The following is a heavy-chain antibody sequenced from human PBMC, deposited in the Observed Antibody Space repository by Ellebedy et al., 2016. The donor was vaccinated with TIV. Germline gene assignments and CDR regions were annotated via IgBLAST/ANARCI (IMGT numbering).Heavy chain of an antibody. CDR2: INHSGST. Sequence: SETLSLXXAVYGASFSHYYWSWIRLPPGKGLEWIGEINHSGSTYYNPSLKSRVSMSVDRSKNQFSLKLSSVTAADTAVYYCARYGSGSYGGWFDSWGQGILVTVSS. J-gene: IGHJ5*01. V-gene: IGHV4-34*10. CDR1: GASFSHYY. D-gene: IGHD3-10*01. CDR3: ARYGSGSYGGWFDS.